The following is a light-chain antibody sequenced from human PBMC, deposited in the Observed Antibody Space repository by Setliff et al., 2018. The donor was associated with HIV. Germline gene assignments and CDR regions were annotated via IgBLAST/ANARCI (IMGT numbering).Light chain of an antibody. CDR1: SSDVGGYNY. Sequence: QSVLTQPRSVSGSPGQSVTISCTGTSSDVGGYNYVSWYQQHPGKAPKFMIYDVNKRPSGVPHRFSGSKSGNTASLTISGLQAEDEADYYCCSYAGSYTDVFGTGTKVTVL. CDR2: DVN. V-gene: IGLV2-11*01. CDR3: CSYAGSYTDV. J-gene: IGLJ1*01.